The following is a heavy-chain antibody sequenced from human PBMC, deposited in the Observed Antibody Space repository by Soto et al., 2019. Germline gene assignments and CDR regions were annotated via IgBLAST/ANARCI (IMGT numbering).Heavy chain of an antibody. CDR1: GGTFSNDI. CDR3: VRDSPIGSTYSGYDGIDY. D-gene: IGHD5-12*01. J-gene: IGHJ4*02. CDR2: IFPLLDIT. V-gene: IGHV1-69*08. Sequence: QVQLVQSGAEVKKPGSSVKVSCKASGGTFSNDIITWVRQAPGQGLEWLGRIFPLLDITNYAQKFQGRVTITADKSTSTAYMELNSLRSEDTAVYYCVRDSPIGSTYSGYDGIDYWGQGTLVTVSS.